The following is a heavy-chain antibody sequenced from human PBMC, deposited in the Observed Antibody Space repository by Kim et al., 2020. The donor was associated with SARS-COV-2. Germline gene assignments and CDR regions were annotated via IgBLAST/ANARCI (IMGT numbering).Heavy chain of an antibody. V-gene: IGHV4-59*08. J-gene: IGHJ5*02. D-gene: IGHD2-2*01. Sequence: SETLSLTCTVSGGSITSTYWNWIRQPPGKGLEWIGYIYYSGSTNYNPSLKSRVTMSVDTSKNQFSLKLSSVTAADTGVYYCARHSLGAGSYCSNAICYGWFDPWGQGTLVTVSS. CDR2: IYYSGST. CDR3: ARHSLGAGSYCSNAICYGWFDP. CDR1: GGSITSTY.